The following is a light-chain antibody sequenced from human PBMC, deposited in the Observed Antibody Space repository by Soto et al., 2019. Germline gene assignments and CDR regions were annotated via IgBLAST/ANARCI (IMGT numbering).Light chain of an antibody. CDR3: QSYDSSLSGSV. Sequence: QSVLTQPPSVSGAPGQRVTIYCTGSSSNIGAGYDVHWYQQLPGTAPKLLIYGNSNRPSGVPDRFSGSKSGTSASLAITGLQAEGEADYYCQSYDSSLSGSVFGGGTKVTVL. CDR2: GNS. CDR1: SSNIGAGYD. V-gene: IGLV1-40*01. J-gene: IGLJ3*02.